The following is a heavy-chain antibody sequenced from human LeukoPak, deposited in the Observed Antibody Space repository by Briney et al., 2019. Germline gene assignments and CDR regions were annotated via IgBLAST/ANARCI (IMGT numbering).Heavy chain of an antibody. CDR3: ASTFQGNFDY. J-gene: IGHJ4*02. CDR2: IYYSGST. V-gene: IGHV4-59*01. CDR1: GGSISSYY. Sequence: PSETLSLTCSVSGGSISSYYWNWIRQPPGKGLEWIGYIYYSGSTKYNPSLKSRVTISVDTSKNQFSLKLSSVTAADTAVYYCASTFQGNFDYWGQGTLVTASS. D-gene: IGHD2/OR15-2a*01.